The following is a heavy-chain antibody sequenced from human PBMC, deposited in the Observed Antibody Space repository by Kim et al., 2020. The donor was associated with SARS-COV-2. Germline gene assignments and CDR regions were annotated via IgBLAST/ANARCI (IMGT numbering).Heavy chain of an antibody. CDR3: ARGVYDILTGYFFDY. Sequence: PSLQSRVTISVDTSKNQFSLKLSSVTAADTAVYYCARGVYDILTGYFFDYWGQGTLVTVSS. D-gene: IGHD3-9*01. J-gene: IGHJ4*02. V-gene: IGHV4-59*09.